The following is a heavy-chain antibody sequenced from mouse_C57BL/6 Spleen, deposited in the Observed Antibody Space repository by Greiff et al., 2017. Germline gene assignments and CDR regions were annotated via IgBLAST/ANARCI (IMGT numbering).Heavy chain of an antibody. J-gene: IGHJ1*03. D-gene: IGHD1-1*01. V-gene: IGHV1-47*01. CDR3: ARRYYYGSSYGWYFDV. Sequence: QVQLQQSGAELVKPGASVKMSCKASGYTFTTYPIEWMKQNHGKSLEWIGNFHPYNDDTKYNEKFKGKATLTVEKSSSTVYLVLSRLTSDDSAVYYCARRYYYGSSYGWYFDVWGTGTTVTVSS. CDR2: FHPYNDDT. CDR1: GYTFTTYP.